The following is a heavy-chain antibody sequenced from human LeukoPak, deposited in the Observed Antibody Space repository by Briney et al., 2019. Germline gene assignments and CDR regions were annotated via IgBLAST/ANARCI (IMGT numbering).Heavy chain of an antibody. D-gene: IGHD2-2*01. V-gene: IGHV4-30-4*08. CDR2: IYYSGST. J-gene: IGHJ5*02. CDR3: ARAVVVPAAQKYNWFDP. Sequence: SETPSLTCTVSGGSISSGDYYWSWIRQPPGKGLEWIGYIYYSGSTYYNPSLKSRVTISVDTPKNQFSLKLSSVTAADTAVYYCARAVVVPAAQKYNWFDPWGQGTLVTVSS. CDR1: GGSISSGDYY.